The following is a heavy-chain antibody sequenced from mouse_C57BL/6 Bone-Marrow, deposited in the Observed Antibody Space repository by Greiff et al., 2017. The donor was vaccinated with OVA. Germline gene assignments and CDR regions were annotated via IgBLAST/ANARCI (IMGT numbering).Heavy chain of an antibody. Sequence: QVQLQQSGAELARPGASVKLSCKASGYTFTSYGISWVKQRTGQGLEWIGEIYPRSGNTYYNEKFKGKATLTADKSSSTAYMELRSLTSEDSAVYVCASRGNDSNPYYAMDDWGQGTSVTVSS. CDR1: GYTFTSYG. CDR2: IYPRSGNT. V-gene: IGHV1-81*01. J-gene: IGHJ4*01. D-gene: IGHD2-5*01. CDR3: ASRGNDSNPYYAMDD.